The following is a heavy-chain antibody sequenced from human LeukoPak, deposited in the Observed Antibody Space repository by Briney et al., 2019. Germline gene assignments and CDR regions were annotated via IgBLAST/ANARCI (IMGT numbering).Heavy chain of an antibody. V-gene: IGHV3-53*01. Sequence: GGSLRLSCAASGFTVSSNYMSWVRQAPGKGLEWVSVIYSGGSTYYADSAKGRFTISRDNSKNTLYLQMNSLRAEDTAVYYCARENSSSWAADAFDIWGQGTMVTVSS. CDR2: IYSGGST. CDR3: ARENSSSWAADAFDI. CDR1: GFTVSSNY. J-gene: IGHJ3*02. D-gene: IGHD6-13*01.